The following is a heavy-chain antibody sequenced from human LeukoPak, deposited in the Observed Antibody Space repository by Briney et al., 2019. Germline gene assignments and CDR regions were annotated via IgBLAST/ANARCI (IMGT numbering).Heavy chain of an antibody. Sequence: SETLSLTCTVSGGSISSYYWSWIRQPPGKGLEWTGYIYYSGSTNYNPSLKSRVTISVDTSKNQFSLKLSSVTAADTAVYYCARGNYDFWSGYLSPDYWGQGTLVTVSS. D-gene: IGHD3-3*01. CDR1: GGSISSYY. CDR2: IYYSGST. J-gene: IGHJ4*02. CDR3: ARGNYDFWSGYLSPDY. V-gene: IGHV4-59*01.